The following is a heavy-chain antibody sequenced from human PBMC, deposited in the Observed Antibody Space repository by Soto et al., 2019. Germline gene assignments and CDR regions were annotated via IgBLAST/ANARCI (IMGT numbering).Heavy chain of an antibody. CDR1: GGTFSSYA. CDR2: IIPIFGTA. CDR3: ARPTYYYDSSGYKY. J-gene: IGHJ4*02. D-gene: IGHD3-22*01. Sequence: SVKVSCKASGGTFSSYAISWVRQAPGQGLEWMGGIIPIFGTANYAQKFQGRVTITADESTSTAYMELSSLRSEDTAVYYCARPTYYYDSSGYKYWGQGTLVTVSS. V-gene: IGHV1-69*13.